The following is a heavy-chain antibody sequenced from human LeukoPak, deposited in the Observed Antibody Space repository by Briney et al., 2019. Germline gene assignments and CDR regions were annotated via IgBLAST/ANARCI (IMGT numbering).Heavy chain of an antibody. CDR1: GFIFSNYG. CDR2: IRGNADTT. J-gene: IGHJ4*02. Sequence: GGSLRLSCAASGFIFSNYGMSWVRQAPGKGLEWVSAIRGNADTTYYADSVKGRFTIFRDNSKNMLYLQMNSLRAEDTAVYYCARHLSGVTGYTYGRGIDYWGQGTLVTVSS. V-gene: IGHV3-23*01. CDR3: ARHLSGVTGYTYGRGIDY. D-gene: IGHD5-18*01.